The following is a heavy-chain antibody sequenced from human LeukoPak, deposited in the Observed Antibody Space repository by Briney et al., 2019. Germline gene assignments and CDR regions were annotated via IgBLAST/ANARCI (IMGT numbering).Heavy chain of an antibody. J-gene: IGHJ6*02. CDR1: GFTFSSYG. Sequence: PGTSLRLSCAASGFTFSSYGIHWVRQAPGKGLEWVAVTWYDGSNKYYADSVKGRFTISRDNSKNTLYLQMNSLRAEDTAVYYCARVLVPAATSRYYYYGMDVWGQGTTVTVSS. CDR3: ARVLVPAATSRYYYYGMDV. V-gene: IGHV3-33*01. CDR2: TWYDGSNK. D-gene: IGHD2-2*01.